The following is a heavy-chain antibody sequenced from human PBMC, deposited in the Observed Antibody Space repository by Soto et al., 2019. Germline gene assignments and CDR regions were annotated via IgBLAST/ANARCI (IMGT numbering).Heavy chain of an antibody. V-gene: IGHV3-11*06. CDR1: GFTFSDYY. CDR3: ARGRRFLEWLLYDYYYSMDV. J-gene: IGHJ6*02. Sequence: QVQLVESGGGLVKPGGSLRLSCAASGFTFSDYYMSWIRQAPGKGLEWVSYISSSSSYTNYADSVKGRFTISRDNAKNSLYLQMNSLRAEDTAVYYCARGRRFLEWLLYDYYYSMDVWGQGTTVTVSS. D-gene: IGHD3-3*01. CDR2: ISSSSSYT.